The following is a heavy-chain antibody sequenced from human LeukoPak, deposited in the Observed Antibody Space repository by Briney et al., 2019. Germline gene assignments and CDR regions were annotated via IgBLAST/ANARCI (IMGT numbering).Heavy chain of an antibody. CDR1: GFTFSHYA. Sequence: GRSLRLSCAASGFTFSHYAMHCVRQTPGKGLEWVALISNDDGSNKYYADSVKGRFTLSRDNSKNTLFLQMNSLRPEDTAVYYCAKDGFCTSTNCYPNHFHYWGQGTLVTVSS. CDR3: AKDGFCTSTNCYPNHFHY. D-gene: IGHD2-2*01. J-gene: IGHJ4*02. CDR2: ISNDDGSNK. V-gene: IGHV3-30*18.